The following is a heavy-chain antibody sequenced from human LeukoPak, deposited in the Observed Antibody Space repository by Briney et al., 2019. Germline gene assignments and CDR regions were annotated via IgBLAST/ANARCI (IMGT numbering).Heavy chain of an antibody. D-gene: IGHD2-2*01. CDR2: VNPNSGGT. Sequence: ASVKVSCKASGYTFTGYYMHWVLQAPGQGLEWMGWVNPNSGGTNYAQKFQGRVTMTRDTSISTAYMELSRLRSDDTAVYYCARERYCSSTSCVDYWGQGTLVTVSS. CDR1: GYTFTGYY. J-gene: IGHJ4*02. CDR3: ARERYCSSTSCVDY. V-gene: IGHV1-2*02.